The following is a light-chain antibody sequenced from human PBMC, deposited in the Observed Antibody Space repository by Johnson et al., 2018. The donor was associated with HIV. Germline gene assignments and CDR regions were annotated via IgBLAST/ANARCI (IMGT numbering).Light chain of an antibody. J-gene: IGLJ1*01. CDR3: GTWDNSLSAFV. Sequence: QSVLTQPPSVSAAPGQKVTISCSGSSSNIGNNYLSWYQKLPGTAPKLLIYENNKRPSGIPDRFSGSKSGTSATLGITGLQTGDEAEYYCGTWDNSLSAFVFGSWTKVAVV. V-gene: IGLV1-51*02. CDR2: ENN. CDR1: SSNIGNNY.